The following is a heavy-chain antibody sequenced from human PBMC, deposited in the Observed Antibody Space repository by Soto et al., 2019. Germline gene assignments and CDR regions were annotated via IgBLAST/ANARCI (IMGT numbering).Heavy chain of an antibody. J-gene: IGHJ4*02. V-gene: IGHV3-30-3*01. D-gene: IGHD3-3*01. Sequence: GGSLSLSCAASGFTFSSYAMHWVRQAPGKGLEWVAVISYDGSNKYYADSVKGRFTISRDNSKNTLYLQMNSLRAEDTAVYYCADGDFGYWGQGTLVTVSS. CDR2: ISYDGSNK. CDR1: GFTFSSYA. CDR3: ADGDFGY.